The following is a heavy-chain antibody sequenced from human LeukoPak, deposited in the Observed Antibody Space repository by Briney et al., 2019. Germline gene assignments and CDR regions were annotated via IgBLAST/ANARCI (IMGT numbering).Heavy chain of an antibody. Sequence: PGGSLRLSCAASGFIFSSHGMHWGRQTPGKGLEWVAPISYDGTNKYYAEAVKGRFTISRDNSKNTLYLQVSSLRAEDTALYYCAKMALSFTAVAGTGLDYWGQGALVTVSS. CDR1: GFIFSSHG. D-gene: IGHD6-19*01. CDR3: AKMALSFTAVAGTGLDY. CDR2: ISYDGTNK. J-gene: IGHJ4*02. V-gene: IGHV3-30*18.